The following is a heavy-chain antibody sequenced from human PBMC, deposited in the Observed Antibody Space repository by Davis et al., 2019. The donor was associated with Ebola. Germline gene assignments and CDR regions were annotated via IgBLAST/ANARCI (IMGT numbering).Heavy chain of an antibody. D-gene: IGHD6-13*01. CDR3: ARYRQQLVLGYYYGMDV. CDR1: GGTFSSYA. CDR2: IIPIFGTP. Sequence: SVKVSCKASGGTFSSYAISWVRQAPGQGLEWMGVIIPIFGTPNYAQKFQGRVTITADKSTSTAYMELSSLRSEDTAVYYCARYRQQLVLGYYYGMDVWGQGTTVTVSS. V-gene: IGHV1-69*06. J-gene: IGHJ6*02.